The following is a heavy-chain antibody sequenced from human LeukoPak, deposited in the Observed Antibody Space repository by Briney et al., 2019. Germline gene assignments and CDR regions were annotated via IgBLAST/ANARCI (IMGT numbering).Heavy chain of an antibody. D-gene: IGHD6-13*01. CDR1: GFTFSTYG. V-gene: IGHV3-30*03. CDR2: ISYDGSNK. CDR3: AAYSSSWYEGDYNWFDP. Sequence: GGSLRLSCVASGFTFSTYGMHWVRQAPGKGLEWVAVISYDGSNKYYADTVKGRFTISRDNSKNTLYLQMNSLRAEDTAVYYCAAYSSSWYEGDYNWFDPWGQGTLVTVSS. J-gene: IGHJ5*02.